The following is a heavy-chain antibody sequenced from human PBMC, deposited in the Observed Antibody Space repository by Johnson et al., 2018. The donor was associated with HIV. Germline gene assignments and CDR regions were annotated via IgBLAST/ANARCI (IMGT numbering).Heavy chain of an antibody. J-gene: IGHJ3*02. CDR2: ISYDGSNK. D-gene: IGHD6-19*01. V-gene: IGHV3-30-3*02. CDR1: GFTFSSYA. Sequence: VQLVESGGGVVQPGRSLRLSCAASGFTFSSYAMHWVRQAPGKGLEWVAVISYDGSNKYYADSVKCRFTISRDNSKNTLYLQMNSLRAEDTAVYYCAKTRSSGWFSDAFDIWGQGTMVTVSS. CDR3: AKTRSSGWFSDAFDI.